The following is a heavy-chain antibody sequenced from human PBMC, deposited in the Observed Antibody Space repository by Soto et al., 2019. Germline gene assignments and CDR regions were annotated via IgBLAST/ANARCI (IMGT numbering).Heavy chain of an antibody. Sequence: SLRLSCTASGLTFGDYAMSWVRQAPGKGLEWVGFIRSKAYGGTTEYAASVKGRFTISRDDSKSIAYLQMNSLKTEDTAVYYCTRGEYPYYYGMAVWGQGTTVTVSS. V-gene: IGHV3-49*04. CDR1: GLTFGDYA. CDR3: TRGEYPYYYGMAV. J-gene: IGHJ6*02. D-gene: IGHD3-10*01. CDR2: IRSKAYGGTT.